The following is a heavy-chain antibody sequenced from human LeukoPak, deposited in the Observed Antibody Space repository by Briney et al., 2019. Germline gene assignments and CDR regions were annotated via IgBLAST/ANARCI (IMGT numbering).Heavy chain of an antibody. CDR2: ITNSDITSYNNI. CDR3: ARDVSDYRPLYSFDF. J-gene: IGHJ4*02. V-gene: IGHV3-11*01. Sequence: GGSLRLSCAASGFTLSGFYMIWVRQAPGKGLEWISYITNSDITSYNNIFYADSVQGRYTISRDYPRKSLYLHMNSLRDDDTAVYYCARDVSDYRPLYSFDFWGQGALVTVSS. D-gene: IGHD6-25*01. CDR1: GFTLSGFY.